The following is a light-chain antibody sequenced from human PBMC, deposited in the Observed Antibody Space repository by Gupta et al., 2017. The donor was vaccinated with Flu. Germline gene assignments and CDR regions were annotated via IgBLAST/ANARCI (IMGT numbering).Light chain of an antibody. CDR1: SNDVGGYNR. Sequence: VTISCTGTSNDVGGYNRVSWYEQRPGKAPKLILYDVTERPSGVPDRFSGSKSGNTASLTISGLQADDEADYYCSSHAGRVTWVFGTGTMVTVL. V-gene: IGLV2-11*01. J-gene: IGLJ1*01. CDR2: DVT. CDR3: SSHAGRVTWV.